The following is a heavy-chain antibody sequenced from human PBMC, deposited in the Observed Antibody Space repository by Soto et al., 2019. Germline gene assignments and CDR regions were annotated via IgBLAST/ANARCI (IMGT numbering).Heavy chain of an antibody. CDR3: ARDDDYGGTNNWFDP. CDR1: GFTFSDYY. J-gene: IGHJ5*02. D-gene: IGHD4-17*01. V-gene: IGHV3-11*01. Sequence: QVRLVESGGGVVKPGGSLRLSCTASGFTFSDYYMSWIHQAPGKGLECVSYISSSGASIYYTDSVEGRFTISRDNAKNSLYLQMNSLRVEDTAVYYCARDDDYGGTNNWFDPWGQGTLVTVSS. CDR2: ISSSGASI.